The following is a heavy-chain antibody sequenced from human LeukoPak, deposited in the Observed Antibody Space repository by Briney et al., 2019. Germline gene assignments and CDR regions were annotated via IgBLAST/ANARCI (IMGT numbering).Heavy chain of an antibody. CDR2: IWYDGSNK. V-gene: IGHV3-33*01. CDR3: AREYYDYVWGSYGEYYFDY. D-gene: IGHD3-16*01. Sequence: PGGSLRLSCAASGFTFSSYGMHWVRQAPGKGLEWVAVIWYDGSNKYYADSVKGRFTISRDNAKNSLYLQMNSLRAEDTAVYYCAREYYDYVWGSYGEYYFDYWGQGTLVTVSS. J-gene: IGHJ4*02. CDR1: GFTFSSYG.